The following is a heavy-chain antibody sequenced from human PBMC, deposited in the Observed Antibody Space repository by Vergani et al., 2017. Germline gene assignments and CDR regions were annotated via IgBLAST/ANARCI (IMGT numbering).Heavy chain of an antibody. CDR2: IYYSGST. D-gene: IGHD2-21*01. V-gene: IGHV4-59*01. Sequence: QVQLQESGPGLVKPSETLSLTCTVSGGSISSYYWSWIRQPPGKGLEWIGYIYYSGSTNYNPSLKSRVTISVDTSKNQFSLKLSSVTAADTAVYYCAKDPSAIRRGIVYYYYGMDVWGQGTTVTVSS. J-gene: IGHJ6*02. CDR1: GGSISSYY. CDR3: AKDPSAIRRGIVYYYYGMDV.